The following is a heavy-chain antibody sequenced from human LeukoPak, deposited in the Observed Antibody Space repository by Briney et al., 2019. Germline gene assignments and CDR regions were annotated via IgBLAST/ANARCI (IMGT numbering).Heavy chain of an antibody. Sequence: PGGSLRLSCAASGFTFSSYGMHWVRQAPGKGLEWVAVISYDGNNKYYADSVKGRFTISRDNSKNTLYLQMDNLRAEDTAVYYCAKVISRSTTWDAFDIWGQGTMVTVSS. CDR3: AKVISRSTTWDAFDI. CDR2: ISYDGNNK. D-gene: IGHD4-17*01. V-gene: IGHV3-30*18. CDR1: GFTFSSYG. J-gene: IGHJ3*02.